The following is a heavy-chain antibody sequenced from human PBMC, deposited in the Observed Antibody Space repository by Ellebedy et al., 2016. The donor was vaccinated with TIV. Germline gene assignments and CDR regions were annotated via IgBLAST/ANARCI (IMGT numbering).Heavy chain of an antibody. CDR3: ARASSRAFVVVPADVAVDGMDV. CDR2: ISGSGGST. V-gene: IGHV3-23*01. J-gene: IGHJ6*02. Sequence: GGSLRLSCAASGFTFSTYAMSWVRQAPGKGLEWVSAISGSGGSTYYADSVKGRFTISRDNAKNSLYLQMNSLRAEDTAVYYCARASSRAFVVVPADVAVDGMDVWGQGTTVTVSS. D-gene: IGHD2-2*01. CDR1: GFTFSTYA.